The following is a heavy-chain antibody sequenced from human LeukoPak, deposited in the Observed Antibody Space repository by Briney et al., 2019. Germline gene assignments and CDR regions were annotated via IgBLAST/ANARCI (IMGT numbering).Heavy chain of an antibody. D-gene: IGHD3-16*01. CDR1: GFTFSDYS. CDR2: ISSGSSTI. V-gene: IGHV3-48*01. CDR3: ARSEAGGTY. J-gene: IGHJ4*02. Sequence: GGSLRLSCAGSGFTFSDYSMNWVRQAPGKGLEWVSYISSGSSTIDNADSVKGRFTISRDNAKNSLYLQMNSLRAEDTAVYYCARSEAGGTYWGQGTLVTVSS.